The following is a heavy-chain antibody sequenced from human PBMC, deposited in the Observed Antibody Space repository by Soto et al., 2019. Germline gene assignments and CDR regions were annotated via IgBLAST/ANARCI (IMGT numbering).Heavy chain of an antibody. D-gene: IGHD3-16*01. CDR3: ARDPDVEVSPFVAY. Sequence: GGSLRLSCAASGFTFSSYAMHWVRQAPGKGLEWVAVISYDGSNKYYADSVKGRFTISRDNSKNTLYLQMNSLRAEDTAVYYSARDPDVEVSPFVAYWGQGTLVTVSS. CDR2: ISYDGSNK. CDR1: GFTFSSYA. V-gene: IGHV3-30-3*01. J-gene: IGHJ4*02.